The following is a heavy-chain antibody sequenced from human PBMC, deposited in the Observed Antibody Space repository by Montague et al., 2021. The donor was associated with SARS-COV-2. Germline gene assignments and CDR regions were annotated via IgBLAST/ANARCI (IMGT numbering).Heavy chain of an antibody. D-gene: IGHD3-22*01. CDR2: INHRGTS. J-gene: IGHJ4*02. Sequence: SETLSLTCAVYGGSFSDNSWSWIRKPPGKGLEWIGEINHRGTSNYNPSLKSRVSISVDTSKNQFSLYLGSVTAADTAVYYCARGRQHFNMIVVVMTGGEYYFDYWGQGTLVTVSS. V-gene: IGHV4-34*01. CDR1: GGSFSDNS. CDR3: ARGRQHFNMIVVVMTGGEYYFDY.